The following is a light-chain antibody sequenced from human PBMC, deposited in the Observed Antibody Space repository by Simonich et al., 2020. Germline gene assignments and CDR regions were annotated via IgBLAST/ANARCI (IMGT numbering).Light chain of an antibody. J-gene: IGLJ2*01. Sequence: YVLTRPPSVSVAPGKTARITCGGNNIGSKSVHWYQQKTGQAPVLVVYDDSDRPSGIPERFSGSNSENTATLTISRVEAGDEADYYCQVWDSSSDHVVFGGGTKLTVL. CDR1: NIGSKS. CDR2: DDS. CDR3: QVWDSSSDHVV. V-gene: IGLV3-21*03.